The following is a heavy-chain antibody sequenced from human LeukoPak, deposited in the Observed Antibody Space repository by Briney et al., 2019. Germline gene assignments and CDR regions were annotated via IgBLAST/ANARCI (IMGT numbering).Heavy chain of an antibody. CDR3: AKMEGQRLYDYCMDV. D-gene: IGHD3-3*01. CDR2: VSGSGYYT. J-gene: IGHJ6*03. Sequence: GGSLRLSCAASGFAFSNFAMSWVRQAPGKGLEWVSAVSGSGYYTYYVESVKGRFTISRDNSKNTLYLHMNSLRADDTAVYYCAKMEGQRLYDYCMDVWGRGTTVTVSS. V-gene: IGHV3-23*01. CDR1: GFAFSNFA.